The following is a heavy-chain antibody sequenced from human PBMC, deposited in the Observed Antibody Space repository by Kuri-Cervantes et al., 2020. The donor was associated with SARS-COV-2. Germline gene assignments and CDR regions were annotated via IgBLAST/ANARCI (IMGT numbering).Heavy chain of an antibody. J-gene: IGHJ4*02. V-gene: IGHV3-30*04. Sequence: SLKISCAASGFTLRGYALHWVRQAPGKGLEWVAVISHDGRKQYFADSVKGRFTISRDDSKSMLYLQMNSLSAEDTALYYCARAVVDTEFDYWGQGTLVTVSS. CDR1: GFTLRGYA. CDR3: ARAVVDTEFDY. D-gene: IGHD6-19*01. CDR2: ISHDGRKQ.